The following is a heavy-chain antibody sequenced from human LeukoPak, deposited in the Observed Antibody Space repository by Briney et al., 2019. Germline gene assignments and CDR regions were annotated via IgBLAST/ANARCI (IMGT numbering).Heavy chain of an antibody. J-gene: IGHJ4*02. V-gene: IGHV3-30*18. CDR1: GLTFSTYG. Sequence: GGSLRLSCAASGLTFSTYGMHWVRQAPGKGLEWVAVISYDGNLKYYADSVKGRFTISRDNPKNTLYLQMDSLRTEDTAVYSCAKEGTAYVSSWYDYWGQGTLVTVSS. CDR2: ISYDGNLK. D-gene: IGHD6-13*01. CDR3: AKEGTAYVSSWYDY.